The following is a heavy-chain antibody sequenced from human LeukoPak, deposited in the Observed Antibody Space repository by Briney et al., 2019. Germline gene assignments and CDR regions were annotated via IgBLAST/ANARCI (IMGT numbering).Heavy chain of an antibody. CDR2: VSGSGDKT. V-gene: IGHV3-23*01. CDR3: AKLSIWATPFFDY. D-gene: IGHD2/OR15-2a*01. Sequence: GGSLRLSCAASGFTFSTYAMTWVRQAPGKGLEWVPTVSGSGDKTYYADSVQGRFTVSRDNSKNTLYLQMNSLRAEDTAVYHCAKLSIWATPFFDYWGQGTLVAVSS. J-gene: IGHJ4*02. CDR1: GFTFSTYA.